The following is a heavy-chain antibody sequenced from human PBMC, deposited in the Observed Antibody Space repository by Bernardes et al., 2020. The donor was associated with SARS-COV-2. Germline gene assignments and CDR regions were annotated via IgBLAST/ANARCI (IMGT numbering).Heavy chain of an antibody. V-gene: IGHV1-8*01. Sequence: ASVKVSCKASGYTFTSYDINWVRQATGQGLEWMGWMNPNSGNTGYAQKFQGRLTMTRNTSITTVYMELSSLRSEDTAVYYCARDKSGSRIGGWFDPWGQGTLVTVSS. CDR2: MNPNSGNT. CDR3: ARDKSGSRIGGWFDP. J-gene: IGHJ5*02. D-gene: IGHD1-26*01. CDR1: GYTFTSYD.